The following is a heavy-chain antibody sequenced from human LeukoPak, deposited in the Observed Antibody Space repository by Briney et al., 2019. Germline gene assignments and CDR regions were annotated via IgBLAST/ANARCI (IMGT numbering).Heavy chain of an antibody. CDR2: IYPGDSDT. J-gene: IGHJ6*02. CDR3: ARVGYGPAPYYYYGMDV. Sequence: GESPKISCKGSGYSFTSYWIGWVRQMPGKGLEWMGIIYPGDSDTRYSPSFQGQVTISADKSISTAYLQWSSLKASDTAMYYCARVGYGPAPYYYYGMDVWGQGTTVTVSS. V-gene: IGHV5-51*01. D-gene: IGHD5-18*01. CDR1: GYSFTSYW.